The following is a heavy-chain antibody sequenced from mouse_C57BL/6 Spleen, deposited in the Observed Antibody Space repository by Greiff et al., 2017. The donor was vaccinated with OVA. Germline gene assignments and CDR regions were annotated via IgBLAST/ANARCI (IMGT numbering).Heavy chain of an antibody. D-gene: IGHD6-2*01. V-gene: IGHV14-2*01. Sequence: VQLQQSGAELVKPGASVKLSCTASGFTIKDYYMHWVKQRTEQGLEWIGRIDPEDGETKYAPKFQGKATITADTSSNTAYLQLSSQTSEDTAVYYCSRGPLSPWFAYWGKGTLVTVSA. CDR1: GFTIKDYY. J-gene: IGHJ3*01. CDR3: SRGPLSPWFAY. CDR2: IDPEDGET.